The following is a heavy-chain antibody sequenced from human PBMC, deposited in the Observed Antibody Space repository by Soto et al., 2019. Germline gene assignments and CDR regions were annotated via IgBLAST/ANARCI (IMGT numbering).Heavy chain of an antibody. J-gene: IGHJ2*01. D-gene: IGHD3-22*01. V-gene: IGHV3-53*01. CDR2: IYSDGST. Sequence: GGSLRLSCAASGFSVSGNYMTWVRQAPGKGLEWVSIIYSDGSTYYTDSVRGRFTISRDNSKNTLYLQMNSLRAEDTAVYYCARIFYYETSGYYRYWFFDLWRRGTLVTVSS. CDR1: GFSVSGNY. CDR3: ARIFYYETSGYYRYWFFDL.